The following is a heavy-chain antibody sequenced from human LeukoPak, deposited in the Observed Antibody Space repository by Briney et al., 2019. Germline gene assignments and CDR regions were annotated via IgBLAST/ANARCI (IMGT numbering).Heavy chain of an antibody. Sequence: ASVKVSCKASGYTFTRYYLHWVRQAPGQGLEWMGWINPNGGGTYYAQKFQGRVTMTRDTSISTAYMELNILNTDDTAMYYCVALLLGYCSNASCYPFDYWGQGTLVTVSS. CDR2: INPNGGGT. V-gene: IGHV1-2*02. CDR1: GYTFTRYY. D-gene: IGHD2-2*01. CDR3: VALLLGYCSNASCYPFDY. J-gene: IGHJ4*02.